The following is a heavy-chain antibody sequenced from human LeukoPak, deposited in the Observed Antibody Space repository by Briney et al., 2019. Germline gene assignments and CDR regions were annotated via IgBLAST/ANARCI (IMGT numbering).Heavy chain of an antibody. CDR3: ATKSVILLWFGGGLDAFDI. D-gene: IGHD3-10*01. CDR2: ISGSGGST. Sequence: PGGSLRLSCAASGFTFSSYAMSWVRQAPGKGLEWVSAISGSGGSTYYADSVKGRFTISRDNSKNTLYLQMNSLRAEDTAVYYCATKSVILLWFGGGLDAFDIWGQGTMVTVSS. V-gene: IGHV3-23*01. J-gene: IGHJ3*02. CDR1: GFTFSSYA.